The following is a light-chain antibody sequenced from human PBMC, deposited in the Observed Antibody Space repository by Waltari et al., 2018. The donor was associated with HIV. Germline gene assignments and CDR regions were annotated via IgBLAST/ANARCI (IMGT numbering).Light chain of an antibody. J-gene: IGKJ4*01. CDR2: GAS. CDR1: QSVRSAS. CDR3: QQYAASPLT. V-gene: IGKV3-20*01. Sequence: EIVLTQSPGTLSLSPGERATLSCRASQSVRSASLAWYQQKPGQAPRLLIYGASSRAPGIPDRVSGSGDVTDVILNISRLEHEDCAVYYCQQYAASPLTFGGGTKVEIK.